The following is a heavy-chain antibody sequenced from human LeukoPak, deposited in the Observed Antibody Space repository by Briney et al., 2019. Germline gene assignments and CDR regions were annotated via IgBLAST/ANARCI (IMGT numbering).Heavy chain of an antibody. CDR3: ARIMYSSGWWSLYYYGMDV. V-gene: IGHV1-8*01. J-gene: IGHJ6*02. CDR2: MNPNSGNT. D-gene: IGHD6-19*01. CDR1: GYTFTSYD. Sequence: WASVTVSCKASGYTFTSYDINWVRQATGQGLEWMGWMNPNSGNTGYAQKFQGRVTMTRNTSISTAYMELSSLRSEDTDVYYCARIMYSSGWWSLYYYGMDVWGQGTTVTVSS.